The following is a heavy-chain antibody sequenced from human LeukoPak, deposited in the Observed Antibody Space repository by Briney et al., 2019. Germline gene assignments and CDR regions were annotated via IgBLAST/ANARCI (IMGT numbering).Heavy chain of an antibody. Sequence: GRTLRLSRTPSGFAFSVYAMSCLPGPPGNGLEWVSTINANSGTTSYAASVRGRFTISRGNSKNTLCLQLNTLRADDTATYYCAEPISGGLAVTADWFDPWGQGTLVVVSS. D-gene: IGHD6-19*01. CDR2: INANSGTT. CDR3: AEPISGGLAVTADWFDP. CDR1: GFAFSVYA. J-gene: IGHJ5*01. V-gene: IGHV3-23*01.